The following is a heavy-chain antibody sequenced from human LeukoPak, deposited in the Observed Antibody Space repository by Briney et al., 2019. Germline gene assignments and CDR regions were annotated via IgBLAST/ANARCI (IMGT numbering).Heavy chain of an antibody. CDR2: ISSSSSFI. CDR3: AKNRKSSSSDFDY. CDR1: GFTFSIYS. Sequence: GGSLRRSCAASGFTFSIYSLNWVRQAPGKGLESVSSISSSSSFISYSDSVKGRFTISRDNAKNSPYLQMNSLRAEDTAVYYCAKNRKSSSSDFDYWGQGTLVTVSS. J-gene: IGHJ4*02. V-gene: IGHV3-21*06. D-gene: IGHD6-6*01.